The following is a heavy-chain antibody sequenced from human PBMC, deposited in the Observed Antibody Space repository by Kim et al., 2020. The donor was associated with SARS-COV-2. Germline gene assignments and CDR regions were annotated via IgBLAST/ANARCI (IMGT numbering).Heavy chain of an antibody. J-gene: IGHJ5*02. V-gene: IGHV1-18*04. Sequence: ASVKVSCKASGYTFTSYGISWVRQAPGQGLEWMGWISAYNGNTNYAQKLQGRVTMTTDTSTSTAYMELRSLRSDDTAVYYCAREGAAAGTGGWFDPWGQGTLVTLSS. CDR2: ISAYNGNT. D-gene: IGHD6-13*01. CDR1: GYTFTSYG. CDR3: AREGAAAGTGGWFDP.